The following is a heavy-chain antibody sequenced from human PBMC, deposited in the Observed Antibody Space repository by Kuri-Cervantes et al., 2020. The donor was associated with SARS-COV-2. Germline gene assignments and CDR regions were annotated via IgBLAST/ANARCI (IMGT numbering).Heavy chain of an antibody. Sequence: SGTLSLTCAVYGGSFSGYYWSWIRQPPGKGLEWIGEINHSGSTNYNPSLKSRVTISVDTSKNQFSLKLSSVTAADTAVYYCARGRFAGGPSAKAFDPWGQGTLVTVSS. CDR3: ARGRFAGGPSAKAFDP. CDR1: GGSFSGYY. CDR2: INHSGST. V-gene: IGHV4-34*01. J-gene: IGHJ5*02.